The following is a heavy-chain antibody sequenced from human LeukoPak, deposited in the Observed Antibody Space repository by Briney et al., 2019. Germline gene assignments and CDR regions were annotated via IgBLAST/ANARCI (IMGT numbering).Heavy chain of an antibody. CDR1: GFTFSSHW. Sequence: PGGSLRLSCAASGFTFSSHWMSWVRQAPGKGLEWVANIKQDGSEKNYVDSVKGRFTISRDNAKNSLFLQMNSLRAEDTAVYYCARDGRSCWNDHDYWGQGTLVTVSS. CDR2: IKQDGSEK. J-gene: IGHJ4*02. V-gene: IGHV3-7*03. D-gene: IGHD1-1*01. CDR3: ARDGRSCWNDHDY.